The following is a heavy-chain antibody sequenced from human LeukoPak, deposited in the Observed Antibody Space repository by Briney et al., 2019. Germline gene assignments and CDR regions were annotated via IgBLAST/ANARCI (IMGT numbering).Heavy chain of an antibody. CDR1: GFMFSSYW. CDR2: IKEDGSQK. V-gene: IGHV3-7*02. J-gene: IGHJ4*02. CDR3: ARRDSLERREDY. D-gene: IGHD1-1*01. Sequence: PGGSLRLSCAASGFMFSSYWMSWVRQAPGKGLEWVANIKEDGSQKNYVDSVKGRFTISRDNAKKSLFLQMTSLRAEDTAVYYCARRDSLERREDYWGQGTLVTVSS.